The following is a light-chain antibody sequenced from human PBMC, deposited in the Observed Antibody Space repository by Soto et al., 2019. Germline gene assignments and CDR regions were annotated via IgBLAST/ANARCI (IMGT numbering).Light chain of an antibody. CDR3: QQYDSLPLT. J-gene: IGKJ5*01. Sequence: DIQMTQSPPSLSLSVGDRVTITFQASQDISNYLHWFQQKPGKAPQLLIFDVSNLQTGVPSRFSGGGSGTDFALTISSLEPEDIATYYCQQYDSLPLTFGQGTRLEIK. V-gene: IGKV1-33*01. CDR1: QDISNY. CDR2: DVS.